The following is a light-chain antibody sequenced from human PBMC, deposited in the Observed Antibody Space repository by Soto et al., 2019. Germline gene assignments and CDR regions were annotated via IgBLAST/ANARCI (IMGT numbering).Light chain of an antibody. J-gene: IGKJ1*01. V-gene: IGKV3D-20*02. CDR2: GAS. CDR3: QQRNNWPWT. CDR1: QSVTSDY. Sequence: ETVLTQSPDTLSLSPGERATLSCRASQSVTSDYLAWYQQKAGQAPRLLIYGASSRATGIPDRFCGSGSGTDFSLTISRLEPEDSAFYYCQQRNNWPWTFGQGTKVEIK.